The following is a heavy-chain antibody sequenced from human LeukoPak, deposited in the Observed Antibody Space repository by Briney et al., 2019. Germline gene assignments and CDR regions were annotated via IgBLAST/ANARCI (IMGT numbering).Heavy chain of an antibody. CDR3: AGAGFDY. CDR2: ISYDGSNK. D-gene: IGHD3-16*01. J-gene: IGHJ4*02. V-gene: IGHV3-30*04. CDR1: GFTFSSYA. Sequence: PGRSLRLSCAASGFTFSSYAMHWVRQAPGKGLEWVAVISYDGSNKYYADSAKGRFTISRDNSKNTLYLQMNSLRAEDTAVYYCAGAGFDYWGQGTLVTVSS.